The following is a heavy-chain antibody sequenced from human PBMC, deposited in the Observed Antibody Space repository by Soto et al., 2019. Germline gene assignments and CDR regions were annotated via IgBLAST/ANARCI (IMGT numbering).Heavy chain of an antibody. D-gene: IGHD2-21*02. CDR3: ARDAIVVVTAIHWYFDL. V-gene: IGHV3-30*04. J-gene: IGHJ2*01. Sequence: GGSLRLSCAASGFTFSSYAMHWVRQAPGKGLEWVAVISYDGSNKYYADSVKGRFTISRDNSKNTLYLQMNSLRAEDTAVYYCARDAIVVVTAIHWYFDLWGRGTLVTVSS. CDR2: ISYDGSNK. CDR1: GFTFSSYA.